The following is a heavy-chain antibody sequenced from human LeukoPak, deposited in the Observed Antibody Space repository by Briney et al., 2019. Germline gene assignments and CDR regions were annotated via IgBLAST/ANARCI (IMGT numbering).Heavy chain of an antibody. CDR1: GFIFSKSA. CDR2: IYSGGST. Sequence: PGGSLKLSCAASGFIFSKSAMHWVRQSPGKGLEWVSVIYSGGSTYYADSVKGRFTISRDNSKNTLYLQMNSLRAEDTAVYYCAKSFDYWGQGTLVTVSS. V-gene: IGHV3-NL1*01. CDR3: AKSFDY. J-gene: IGHJ4*02.